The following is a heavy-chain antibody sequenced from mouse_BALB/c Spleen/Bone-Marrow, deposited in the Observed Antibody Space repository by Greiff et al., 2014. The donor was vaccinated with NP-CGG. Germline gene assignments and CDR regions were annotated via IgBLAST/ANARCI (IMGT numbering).Heavy chain of an antibody. J-gene: IGHJ4*01. CDR1: GFTFRDYF. CDR2: ISDGGNYS. V-gene: IGHV5-4*02. CDR3: ARSRMRYGAMDY. D-gene: IGHD2-10*02. Sequence: QLKESGGGLVKPGGSLKISCAASGFTFRDYFIYLVPPTPGKRLGGVATISDGGNYSYYPDSVKGRFTISRDNAKNNLYLQMSSLKSEDTAMYYCARSRMRYGAMDYWGQGTSVTVFS.